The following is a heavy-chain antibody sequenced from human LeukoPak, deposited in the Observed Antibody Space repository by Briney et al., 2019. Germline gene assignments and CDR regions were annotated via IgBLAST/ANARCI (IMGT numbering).Heavy chain of an antibody. J-gene: IGHJ6*03. D-gene: IGHD3-10*01. Sequence: VASVKVSCKASGGTFSSYAISWVRQAPGQGLEWMGEIIPIFGTANYAQKFQGRVTITTDESTSTAYMELSSLRSEDTAVYYCASSGSYFYYYYYMDVWGKGTTVTVSS. CDR1: GGTFSSYA. V-gene: IGHV1-69*05. CDR2: IIPIFGTA. CDR3: ASSGSYFYYYYYMDV.